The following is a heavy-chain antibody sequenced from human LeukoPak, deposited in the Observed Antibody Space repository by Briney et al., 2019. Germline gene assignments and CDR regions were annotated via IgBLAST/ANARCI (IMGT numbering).Heavy chain of an antibody. J-gene: IGHJ4*02. CDR2: MNPNSGNT. CDR3: ARAHYDSSGYPRY. Sequence: ASVKVSCKASGYTFTSYDITWVRQATGQGLEWMGWMNPNSGNTGYAQKFQGRVTMTRNTSISTAYMELSSLRSEDTAVYYCARAHYDSSGYPRYWGQGTLVTVSS. V-gene: IGHV1-8*01. CDR1: GYTFTSYD. D-gene: IGHD3-22*01.